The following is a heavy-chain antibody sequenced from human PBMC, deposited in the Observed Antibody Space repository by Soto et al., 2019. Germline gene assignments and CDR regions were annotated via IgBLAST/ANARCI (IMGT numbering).Heavy chain of an antibody. CDR1: GFSLSSKGMR. CDR2: VDWDDDK. Sequence: SGPTLVNPTQTLTLTCTFSGFSLSSKGMRVSWIRQPPGKALEWLARVDWDDDKFYSPSLRTRLAISKGTSKNQVVLTMTNVDPMDTATYYCARSPGGFTVATYFFDYWGQGTLVTVSS. CDR3: ARSPGGFTVATYFFDY. V-gene: IGHV2-70*04. D-gene: IGHD3-16*01. J-gene: IGHJ4*02.